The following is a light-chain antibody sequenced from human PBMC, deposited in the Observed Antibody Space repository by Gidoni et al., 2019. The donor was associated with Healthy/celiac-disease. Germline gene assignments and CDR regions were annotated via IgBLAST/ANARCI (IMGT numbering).Light chain of an antibody. CDR2: AAS. CDR1: QSSSSY. CDR3: QQSYSTPHT. Sequence: DIQMTQSPSSLSASVGDRVTITCRASQSSSSYLNWYQQKPGKAPKLLIYAASSLQSGVPSRFSGSGAGKDFTLTISSLQPEDVATYYCQQSYSTPHTFGQGTKLEIK. J-gene: IGKJ2*01. V-gene: IGKV1-39*01.